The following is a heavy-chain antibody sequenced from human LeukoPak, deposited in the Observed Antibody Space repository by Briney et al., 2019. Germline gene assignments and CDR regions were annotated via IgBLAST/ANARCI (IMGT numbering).Heavy chain of an antibody. D-gene: IGHD7-27*01. Sequence: PGGSLRLSCVASGFTFSAYTMNWVRHAPGKGLEWVSFISSSSTYIYYANSVKGRFTISRDNAKNSLYLQMNSLRAEDTAVYYCARDDPRWGSSGDFWGQGTLVTVSS. CDR1: GFTFSAYT. V-gene: IGHV3-21*01. J-gene: IGHJ4*02. CDR3: ARDDPRWGSSGDF. CDR2: ISSSSTYI.